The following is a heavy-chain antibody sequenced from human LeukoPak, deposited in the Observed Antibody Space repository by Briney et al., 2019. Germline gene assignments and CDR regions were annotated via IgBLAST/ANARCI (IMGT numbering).Heavy chain of an antibody. J-gene: IGHJ4*02. D-gene: IGHD6-19*01. CDR3: AKTPGYSSGWHYFDY. Sequence: GGSLRLSCAASGFTFSNYAMSWVRQAPGKGLEWVSAISGSGGSTYYADSVKGRFTISRDNSKNTLYLQMNSLRAEDTAVYYCAKTPGYSSGWHYFDYWGQGTLVTVSS. CDR2: ISGSGGST. V-gene: IGHV3-23*01. CDR1: GFTFSNYA.